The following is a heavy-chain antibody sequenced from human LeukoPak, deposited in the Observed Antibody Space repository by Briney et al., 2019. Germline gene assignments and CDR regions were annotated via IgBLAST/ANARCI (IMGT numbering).Heavy chain of an antibody. CDR3: ARGEGAFDI. D-gene: IGHD1-26*01. J-gene: IGHJ3*02. Sequence: GGSLRLSCAASGFTFSSYAMHWVRQAPGKGLEWVAVISYDGSNKYYADSVKGRFTISRDNSKNTLYLQMNSLRAEDTAVYYCARGEGAFDIWGQGTMVTVSS. V-gene: IGHV3-30-3*01. CDR2: ISYDGSNK. CDR1: GFTFSSYA.